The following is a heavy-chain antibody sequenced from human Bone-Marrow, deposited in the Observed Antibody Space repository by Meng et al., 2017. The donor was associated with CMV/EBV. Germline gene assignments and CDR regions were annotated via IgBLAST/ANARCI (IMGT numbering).Heavy chain of an antibody. CDR1: GGSISSYY. D-gene: IGHD1-1*01. Sequence: GSLRLSCTVSGGSISSYYWSWIRQPPGKGLEWIGYIYYSGSTNYNPSLKSRVTISVDTSKNQFSLKLSSVTAADTAVYYCATTTGEAEGPDYWGHGTLVTVSS. V-gene: IGHV4-59*01. CDR2: IYYSGST. CDR3: ATTTGEAEGPDY. J-gene: IGHJ4*01.